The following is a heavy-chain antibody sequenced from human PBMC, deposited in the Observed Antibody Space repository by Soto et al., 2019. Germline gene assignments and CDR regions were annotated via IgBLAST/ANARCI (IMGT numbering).Heavy chain of an antibody. CDR2: IYPGDSDT. CDR3: ARQPNGDCISTSCYDRGLDGMDV. Sequence: EVQLVQSGAEVKKPGESLKISCKGSGYSFTSYWIGWVRQMPGKGLEWMGIIYPGDSDTRYSPSFQGQVTISAAKSISTAYLQWSSLKASDTAMYYCARQPNGDCISTSCYDRGLDGMDVWGQGTTVTVSS. V-gene: IGHV5-51*01. D-gene: IGHD2-2*01. CDR1: GYSFTSYW. J-gene: IGHJ6*02.